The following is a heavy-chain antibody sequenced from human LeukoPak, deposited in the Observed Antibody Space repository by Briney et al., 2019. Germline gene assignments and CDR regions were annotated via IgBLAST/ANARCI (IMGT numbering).Heavy chain of an antibody. CDR3: ARGGSGTYDY. CDR1: GFTFSSYA. J-gene: IGHJ4*02. Sequence: PGGSLRLSCAASGFTFSSYAMHWVRQAPGRGLEYVSAISSNGGSTYYANSVKGRFTISRDNSKNTLYLQMGSLRAEDMAVYYCARGGSGTYDYWGQGTLVTVSS. CDR2: ISSNGGST. D-gene: IGHD1-7*01. V-gene: IGHV3-64*01.